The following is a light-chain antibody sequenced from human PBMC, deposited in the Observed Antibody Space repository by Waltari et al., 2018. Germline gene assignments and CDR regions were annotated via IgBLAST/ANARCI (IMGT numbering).Light chain of an antibody. CDR2: SVS. Sequence: EIVMTQSPDTLSVSPGERATLSCRASQSISSNLAWYQQKPGQPPRLLIYSVSTRATGIPARFSGSGSGTEFTLTISSLQSEDFAVYYCQQYDNWPPWTFGQGTKVELE. V-gene: IGKV3-15*01. J-gene: IGKJ1*01. CDR1: QSISSN. CDR3: QQYDNWPPWT.